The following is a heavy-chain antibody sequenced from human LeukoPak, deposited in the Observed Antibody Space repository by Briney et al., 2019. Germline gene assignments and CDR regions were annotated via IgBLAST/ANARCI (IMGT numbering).Heavy chain of an antibody. CDR1: GFTFSSYA. Sequence: GGSLRLSCAASGFTFSSYAMSWVHQAPGNGLEWVSAISGSGASTYYADSVKGRFTISRDNYKNTLYLQMNSLRAEDTAVYYCAKAPNYYGSGSYHSYYYYGMDVWGKGTTVTVSS. CDR2: ISGSGAST. D-gene: IGHD3-10*01. V-gene: IGHV3-23*01. CDR3: AKAPNYYGSGSYHSYYYYGMDV. J-gene: IGHJ6*04.